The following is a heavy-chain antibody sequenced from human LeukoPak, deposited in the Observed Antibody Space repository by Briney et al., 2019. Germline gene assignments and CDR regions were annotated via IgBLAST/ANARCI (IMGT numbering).Heavy chain of an antibody. CDR1: GFTFSSSW. Sequence: GGSLRLSCVASGFTFSSSWMSWVRRAPGKGLEWVANIKQDGTEEYYVDSVRGRFSISKDNAKNSLYLQMNSLRAEDAAVYYCARDPCHGALDYWGQGALVTVSS. D-gene: IGHD2-2*01. J-gene: IGHJ4*02. CDR3: ARDPCHGALDY. CDR2: IKQDGTEE. V-gene: IGHV3-7*03.